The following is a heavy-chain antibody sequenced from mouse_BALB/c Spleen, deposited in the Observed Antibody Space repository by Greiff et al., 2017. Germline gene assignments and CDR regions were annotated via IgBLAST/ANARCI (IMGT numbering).Heavy chain of an antibody. CDR2: IYPGNSDT. V-gene: IGHV1-5*01. CDR1: GYTFTSYW. J-gene: IGHJ4*01. CDR3: TRWGIRDYYAMDY. Sequence: VQLQQSGTVLARPGASVKMSCKASGYTFTSYWMHWVKQRPGQGLEWIGAIYPGNSDTSYNQKFKGKAKLTAVTSTSTAYMELSSLTNEDSAVYYCTRWGIRDYYAMDYWGQGTSVTVSS.